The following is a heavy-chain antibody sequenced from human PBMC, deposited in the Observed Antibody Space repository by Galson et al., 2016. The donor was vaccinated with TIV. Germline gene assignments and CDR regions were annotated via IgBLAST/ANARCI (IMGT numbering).Heavy chain of an antibody. Sequence: SVKVSCKASGYTFSSYGISWVRQAPGQGLEWMGWINAFNDNTHYAQKLQGRVTMTSDTFTSTGYMELRSLKSDDTAVYYCARVSAESSGGAAQFDSWGQGTLVTVSS. D-gene: IGHD6-19*01. CDR3: ARVSAESSGGAAQFDS. CDR2: INAFNDNT. J-gene: IGHJ4*02. V-gene: IGHV1-18*01. CDR1: GYTFSSYG.